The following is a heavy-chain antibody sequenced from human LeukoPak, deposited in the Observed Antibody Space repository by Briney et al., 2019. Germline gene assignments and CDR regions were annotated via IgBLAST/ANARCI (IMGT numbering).Heavy chain of an antibody. CDR2: ISSSSSYI. CDR1: GFTFSSYS. CDR3: ACSTPYYGSGSY. Sequence: PGGSLRLSCAASGFTFSSYSMNWVRQAPGKGLEWVSSISSSSSYIYYADSVKGRFTISRDNAKNSLYLQMNSLRAEDTAVYYCACSTPYYGSGSYWGQGTLVTVSS. D-gene: IGHD3-10*01. J-gene: IGHJ4*02. V-gene: IGHV3-21*01.